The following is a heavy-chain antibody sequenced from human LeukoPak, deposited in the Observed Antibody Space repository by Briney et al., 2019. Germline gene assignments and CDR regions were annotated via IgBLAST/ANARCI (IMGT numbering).Heavy chain of an antibody. D-gene: IGHD6-13*01. J-gene: IGHJ6*03. CDR2: ISSSSSYI. CDR1: GFTFSSYS. Sequence: GGSLRLSCAASGFTFSSYSMNWVRQAPGKGLEWVSSISSSSSYIYYADSVKGRFTISRDNAKNSLYLQMNSLRAEDTAVYHCARGSSSWYETAYYYYMDVWGKGTTVTVSS. CDR3: ARGSSSWYETAYYYYMDV. V-gene: IGHV3-21*01.